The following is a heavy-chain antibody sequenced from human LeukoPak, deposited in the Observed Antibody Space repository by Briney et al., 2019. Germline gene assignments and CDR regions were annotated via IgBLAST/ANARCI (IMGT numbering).Heavy chain of an antibody. CDR2: INPNSGGT. V-gene: IGHV1-2*02. Sequence: ASVKVSCKASGFTFTGYYMHWVRQAPGQGLEWMGWINPNSGGTNYAQKFQGRVTMTRDTSISTAYMELSRLRSDDTAVYYCARDVWSGYKYNWFDPWGQGTLVTVSS. D-gene: IGHD3-3*01. J-gene: IGHJ5*02. CDR1: GFTFTGYY. CDR3: ARDVWSGYKYNWFDP.